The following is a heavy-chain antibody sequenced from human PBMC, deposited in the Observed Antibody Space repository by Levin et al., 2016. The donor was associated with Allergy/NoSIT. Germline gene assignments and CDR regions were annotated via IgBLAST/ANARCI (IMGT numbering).Heavy chain of an antibody. Sequence: WIRQPPGKGLEWVAVISYDGSNKYYADSVKGRFTISRDNSKNTLYLQMNSLRAEDTAVYYCAKDIAAAGNNDYWGQGTLVTVSS. V-gene: IGHV3-30*18. CDR2: ISYDGSNK. J-gene: IGHJ4*02. D-gene: IGHD6-13*01. CDR3: AKDIAAAGNNDY.